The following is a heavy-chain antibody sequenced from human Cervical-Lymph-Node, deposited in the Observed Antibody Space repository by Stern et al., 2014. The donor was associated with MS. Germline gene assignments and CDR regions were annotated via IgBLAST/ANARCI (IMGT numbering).Heavy chain of an antibody. Sequence: QLQLQESGPGLVKPSETLSLTCTVSGGSISSSSYFWGWIRQPPGKGLEWIGTIYYDGTTYYSPSLRSRLTISVDPSKNQSSLKVSSVTAADTAMYYCVRRRYANYFDYWGQGSLVTVSS. V-gene: IGHV4-39*01. CDR1: GGSISSSSYF. J-gene: IGHJ4*02. CDR2: IYYDGTT. CDR3: VRRRYANYFDY. D-gene: IGHD3-16*01.